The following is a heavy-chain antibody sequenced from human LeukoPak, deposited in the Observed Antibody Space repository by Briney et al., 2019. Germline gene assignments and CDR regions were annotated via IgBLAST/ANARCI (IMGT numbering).Heavy chain of an antibody. D-gene: IGHD2-15*01. CDR2: IIPILGIA. V-gene: IGHV1-69*04. CDR3: ARGCRGGSCYRFDP. CDR1: GSTFSSYA. J-gene: IGHJ5*02. Sequence: ASVKVSCKASGSTFSSYAISWVRQAPGQGLEWMGRIIPILGIANYAQKFQGRVTITADKSTSTAYMELSSLRSEDTAVYYCARGCRGGSCYRFDPWGQGTLVTVSS.